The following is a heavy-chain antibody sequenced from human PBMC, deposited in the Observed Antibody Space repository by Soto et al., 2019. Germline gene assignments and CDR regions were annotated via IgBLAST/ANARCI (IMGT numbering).Heavy chain of an antibody. J-gene: IGHJ4*02. CDR2: VYYSGST. D-gene: IGHD3-22*01. Sequence: PSVTLSLTCTLAGGSLRTYYWSGIRQPPGKGMEWIGYVYYSGSTKFNPSLKSRVTIPVGTSKNQFSLKLSSVTAADTAVYYCARGEYDSSGYYSFDSWGQGTLVTVSS. CDR3: ARGEYDSSGYYSFDS. V-gene: IGHV4-59*01. CDR1: GGSLRTYY.